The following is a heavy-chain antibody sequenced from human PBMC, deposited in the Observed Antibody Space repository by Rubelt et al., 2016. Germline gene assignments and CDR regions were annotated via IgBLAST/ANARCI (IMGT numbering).Heavy chain of an antibody. D-gene: IGHD6-19*01. CDR3: AKDISTSVASDWFDP. V-gene: IGHV3-23*01. Sequence: EVQLLDSGGGLVQPGGSLTLSCAASGFTFSSYAMSWVRQAPGKGLEWVSAISCSGGSTYYADPVQGRSRTSRDNSKHTLYLEMNSLMPGDTAVCYCAKDISTSVASDWFDPWGQGSLVTVSS. CDR1: GFTFSSYA. J-gene: IGHJ5*02. CDR2: ISCSGGST.